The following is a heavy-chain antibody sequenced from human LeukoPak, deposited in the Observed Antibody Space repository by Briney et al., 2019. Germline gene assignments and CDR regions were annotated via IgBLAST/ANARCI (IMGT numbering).Heavy chain of an antibody. J-gene: IGHJ4*02. D-gene: IGHD6-19*01. V-gene: IGHV3-30-3*01. CDR2: TSYDGSNK. CDR3: ARDPDSSGWFDY. Sequence: SGGSLRLSCAASGFTFSSYAMHWVRQAPGKGLEWVAVTSYDGSNKYYADSVKGRFTISRDNSKNTLYLQMNSLRAEDTAVYYCARDPDSSGWFDYWGQGTLVTVSS. CDR1: GFTFSSYA.